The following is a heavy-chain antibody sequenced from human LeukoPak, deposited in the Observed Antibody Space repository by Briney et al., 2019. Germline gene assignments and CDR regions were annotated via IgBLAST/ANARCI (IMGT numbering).Heavy chain of an antibody. Sequence: PSETLSLTCAVYGGSFSGYYWSWIRQPPGKGLEWIGEINHSGSTNYNPSLKSRVTISVDTSKNQFSLKLSSVTAADTAVYYCARHAKEIVVVPRWWFDPWGQGTLVTVSS. V-gene: IGHV4-34*01. CDR1: GGSFSGYY. CDR2: INHSGST. J-gene: IGHJ5*02. CDR3: ARHAKEIVVVPRWWFDP. D-gene: IGHD3-22*01.